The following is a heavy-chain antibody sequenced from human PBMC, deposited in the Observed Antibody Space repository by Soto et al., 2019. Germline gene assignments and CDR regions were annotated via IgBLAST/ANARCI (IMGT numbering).Heavy chain of an antibody. V-gene: IGHV3-30*03. Sequence: QVQLVESGGGVVQPGRSLRLSCAASGLTFSSSAMHWVRQAPGKGLEWVALISYDGSNKYYVDSVKGRFTITRDNSKNTLDLQMNSLSEENTAVYYCAAETKAYFYGMDVWGHGTTVTVSS. CDR3: AAETKAYFYGMDV. J-gene: IGHJ6*02. CDR2: ISYDGSNK. CDR1: GLTFSSSA.